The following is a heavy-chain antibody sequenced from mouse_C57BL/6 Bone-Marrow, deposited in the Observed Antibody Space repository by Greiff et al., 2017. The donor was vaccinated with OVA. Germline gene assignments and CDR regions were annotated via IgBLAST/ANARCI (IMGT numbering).Heavy chain of an antibody. J-gene: IGHJ1*03. CDR2: IYPGDGDT. CDR3: ARQAYYSNYFYWYFDV. Sequence: VQLQQSGPELVKPGASVKISCKASGYAFSSSWMNWVKQRPGTGLEWIGRIYPGDGDTNYNGKFKGKATLTADKSSSTAYMQLSSLTSEDSAVSVCARQAYYSNYFYWYFDVWGTGTTVTVSS. V-gene: IGHV1-82*01. D-gene: IGHD2-5*01. CDR1: GYAFSSSW.